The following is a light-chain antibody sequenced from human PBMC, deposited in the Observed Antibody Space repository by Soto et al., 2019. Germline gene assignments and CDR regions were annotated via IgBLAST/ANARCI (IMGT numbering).Light chain of an antibody. V-gene: IGLV2-14*01. CDR1: SSDVGGYNY. CDR3: SSYPSSSTLLV. J-gene: IGLJ2*01. Sequence: QSALTQPASVSGSPGQSITISCTGTSSDVGGYNYVSWYQQHPGKAPKLMIYEVSNRPSGVSKRFSGSKSGNTASLTISGLQAEDEADYYCSSYPSSSTLLVFGGGTKLTVL. CDR2: EVS.